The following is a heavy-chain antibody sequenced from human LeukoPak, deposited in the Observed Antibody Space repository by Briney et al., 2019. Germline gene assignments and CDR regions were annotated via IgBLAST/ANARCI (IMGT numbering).Heavy chain of an antibody. D-gene: IGHD3-22*01. J-gene: IGHJ4*02. CDR1: GFTFSSYS. CDR3: ARDSYYYDSSGYYRFDY. Sequence: GGSLRLSCAASGFTFSSYSINWVRQAPGKGLEWVSSISSSSSYIYYADSVKGRFTISRDNAKNSLYLQMNSLRAEDTAVYYCARDSYYYDSSGYYRFDYWGQGTLATVSS. CDR2: ISSSSSYI. V-gene: IGHV3-21*01.